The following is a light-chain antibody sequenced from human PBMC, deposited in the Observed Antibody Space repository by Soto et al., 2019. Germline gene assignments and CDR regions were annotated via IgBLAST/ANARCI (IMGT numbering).Light chain of an antibody. CDR2: EVS. CDR1: QSRLHITGETF. CDR3: MQSTQLPPT. V-gene: IGKV2D-29*02. Sequence: DVVMTQTPLSLSVAPGQPSSIACNGSQSRLHITGETFLFWYLQKPGQSPQLLIYEVSTRVSGVPDRFSGSGSGTDFTLEISRVETDDVGIYYCMQSTQLPPTFGQGTRLEI. J-gene: IGKJ5*01.